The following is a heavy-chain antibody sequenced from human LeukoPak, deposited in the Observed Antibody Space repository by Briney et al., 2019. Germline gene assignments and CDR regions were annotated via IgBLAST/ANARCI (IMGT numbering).Heavy chain of an antibody. CDR3: AKDTGQWPVRTFDY. CDR1: GFTFSSYG. J-gene: IGHJ4*02. V-gene: IGHV3-30*18. Sequence: LTGGSLRLSCAASGFTFSSYGMHWVRQAPGKGLEWVTVISYDGSNKYYADSVKGRFTISRDNSKNTLYLQMSSLRAEDTAVYYCAKDTGQWPVRTFDYWGQGTLVIVSS. CDR2: ISYDGSNK. D-gene: IGHD6-19*01.